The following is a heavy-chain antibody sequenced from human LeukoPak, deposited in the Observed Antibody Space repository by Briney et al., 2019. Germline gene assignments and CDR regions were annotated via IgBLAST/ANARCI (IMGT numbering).Heavy chain of an antibody. CDR3: ARGGYSVHWSDP. CDR1: GGSFSGYY. D-gene: IGHD5/OR15-5a*01. Sequence: SETLSLTCAVYGGSFSGYYWSWIRQPPGKGLEWIGEINHSGSTNYNPSLKSRVTISVDTSKNQFSLKLSSVTAADTAVYYCARGGYSVHWSDPWGQGTLVTVSS. CDR2: INHSGST. J-gene: IGHJ5*02. V-gene: IGHV4-34*01.